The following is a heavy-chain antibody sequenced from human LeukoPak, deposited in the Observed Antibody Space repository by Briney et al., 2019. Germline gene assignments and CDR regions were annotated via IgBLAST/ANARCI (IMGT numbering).Heavy chain of an antibody. V-gene: IGHV3-53*04. CDR2: IYSGGST. Sequence: GGSLRLSCAASGFTVSSNHMSWVRQAPGKGLEWVSVIYSGGSTYYADSVKGRFTISRHNSKNTLYLQMNSLRAEDTAVYYCARDRVVVAATRTYYYYGMDVWGQGTTVTVSS. CDR3: ARDRVVVAATRTYYYYGMDV. J-gene: IGHJ6*02. CDR1: GFTVSSNH. D-gene: IGHD2-15*01.